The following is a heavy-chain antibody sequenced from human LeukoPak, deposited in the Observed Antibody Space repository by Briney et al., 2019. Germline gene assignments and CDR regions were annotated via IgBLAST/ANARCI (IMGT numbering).Heavy chain of an antibody. CDR2: IRYDGGNK. CDR3: AKRSGLFEFNY. V-gene: IGHV3-30*02. CDR1: GFTFSSYD. J-gene: IGHJ4*02. Sequence: PGGSLRLSCAASGFTFSSYDMHWVRQAPGKGLEWVAFIRYDGGNKYYADSVKGRFTISRDNSKNTLYLQMNSLRAEDTAVYYCAKRSGLFEFNYWGQGTLVTVSS.